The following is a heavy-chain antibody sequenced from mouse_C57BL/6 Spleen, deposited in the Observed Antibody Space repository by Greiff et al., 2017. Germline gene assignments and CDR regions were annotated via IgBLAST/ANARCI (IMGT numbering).Heavy chain of an antibody. Sequence: EVQLQESVAELVRPGASVKLSCTASGFNIKNTYMHWVKQRPEQGLEWIGRIDPANGNTKYAPKFQGKATIPADTSSNTAYLQLSSLTSEDTAIYYGACITTVVESPYYYAMDYWGQGTSVTVSS. CDR1: GFNIKNTY. D-gene: IGHD1-1*01. V-gene: IGHV14-3*01. CDR2: IDPANGNT. CDR3: ACITTVVESPYYYAMDY. J-gene: IGHJ4*01.